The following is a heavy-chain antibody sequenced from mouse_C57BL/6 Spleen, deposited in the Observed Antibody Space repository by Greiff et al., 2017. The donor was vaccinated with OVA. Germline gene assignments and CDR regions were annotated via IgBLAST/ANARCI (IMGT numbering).Heavy chain of an antibody. Sequence: KLQESGGGLVQPGGSLKLSCAASGFTFSDYYMYWVRQTPEKRLEWVAYISNGGGSTYYPDTVKGRFTISRDNAKNTLYLQMSRLKSEDTAMYYCARRYDYDWYFDVWGTGTTVTVSS. CDR2: ISNGGGST. D-gene: IGHD2-4*01. CDR1: GFTFSDYY. J-gene: IGHJ1*03. V-gene: IGHV5-12*01. CDR3: ARRYDYDWYFDV.